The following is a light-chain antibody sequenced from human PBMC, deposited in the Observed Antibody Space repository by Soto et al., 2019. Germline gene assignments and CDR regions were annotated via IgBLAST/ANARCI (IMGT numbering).Light chain of an antibody. CDR3: QQYGSSPWT. CDR2: GAS. CDR1: QSVSSSY. Sequence: EIVLTQSPGTLSLSPGERATLSCRASQSVSSSYLAWYQQKPGQAPRPLIYGASSRAIGIPDRFSGSGSGTYFTFTISSLEPEDFAVYYCQQYGSSPWTFGQGTRWIS. J-gene: IGKJ1*01. V-gene: IGKV3-20*01.